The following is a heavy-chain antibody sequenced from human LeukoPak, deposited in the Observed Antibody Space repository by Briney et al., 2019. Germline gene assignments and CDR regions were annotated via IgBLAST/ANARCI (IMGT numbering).Heavy chain of an antibody. CDR3: ARGDGSYYEPYFDY. Sequence: ASVKVSCKASGYTFTSYDINWVRQATGQGLEWMGWMNPNSGNTGYAQKFQGRVTMTRNTSISTAYMELSSLRSEDTAVYYCARGDGSYYEPYFDYWGQGTLVTVSS. CDR2: MNPNSGNT. D-gene: IGHD1-26*01. J-gene: IGHJ4*02. V-gene: IGHV1-8*01. CDR1: GYTFTSYD.